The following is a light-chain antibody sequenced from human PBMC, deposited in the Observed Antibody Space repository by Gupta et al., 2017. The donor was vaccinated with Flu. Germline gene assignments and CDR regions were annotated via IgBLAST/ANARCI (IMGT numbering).Light chain of an antibody. V-gene: IGKV3-11*01. CDR2: DAS. Sequence: EIVLTQSPATLSLSPGERATLSCRASPSVSSYLAWYQQKPGQAPRLLIYDASNRATGIPARFSGSGSGTDFTLTISSLEPEDFAVYYCQQRSNWPTFGQGTKLEIK. CDR3: QQRSNWPT. CDR1: PSVSSY. J-gene: IGKJ2*01.